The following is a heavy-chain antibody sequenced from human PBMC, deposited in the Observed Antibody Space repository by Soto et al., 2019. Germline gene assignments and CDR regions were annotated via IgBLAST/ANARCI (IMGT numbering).Heavy chain of an antibody. Sequence: SETLSLTCAVYGGSFSGYYWSWIRQPPGKGLEWIGEINHSGSTNYNPSLKSRVTISVDTSKNQFSLKLSSVTAADTAVYYCARGETYDILTGYYGAELFDYWGQGTLVTSPQ. J-gene: IGHJ4*02. CDR3: ARGETYDILTGYYGAELFDY. D-gene: IGHD3-9*01. CDR1: GGSFSGYY. CDR2: INHSGST. V-gene: IGHV4-34*01.